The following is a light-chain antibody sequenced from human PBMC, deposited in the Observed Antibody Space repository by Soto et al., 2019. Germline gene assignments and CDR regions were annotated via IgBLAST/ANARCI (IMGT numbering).Light chain of an antibody. CDR3: CSYAGDSTWV. Sequence: QSALAQPASVSGSPGQSITISCTGSSSDVGSYKFVSWFQQNPGKAPKLIIYEATKRPSGVSDRFSGSKSGYTASLTISGLQAEDEADYYCCSYAGDSTWVFGGGTKVTVL. V-gene: IGLV2-23*01. CDR1: SSDVGSYKF. CDR2: EAT. J-gene: IGLJ3*02.